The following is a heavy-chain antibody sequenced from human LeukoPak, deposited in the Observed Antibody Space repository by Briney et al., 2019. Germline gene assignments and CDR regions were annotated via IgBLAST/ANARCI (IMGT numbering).Heavy chain of an antibody. CDR1: GGSISSYY. J-gene: IGHJ4*02. CDR2: IYYSGST. Sequence: SETLSLTCTVSGGSISSYYWSWIRQPPGKGLEWIGYIYYSGSTNYNPSLKSRVTISVDTSKNQFSLKLSSVTAADTAVYYCARMSGVDTHMVRGVITNRGNYFDYWGQGTLVTVSS. V-gene: IGHV4-59*01. CDR3: ARMSGVDTHMVRGVITNRGNYFDY. D-gene: IGHD3-10*01.